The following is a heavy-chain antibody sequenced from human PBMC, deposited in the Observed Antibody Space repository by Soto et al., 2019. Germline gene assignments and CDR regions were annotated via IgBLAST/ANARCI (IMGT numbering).Heavy chain of an antibody. D-gene: IGHD5-18*01. Sequence: QVQLVESGGGVVQPGRSLRLSCAASGFTFSSYGMHWVRQAPGKGLECVAIISYDGINKYYADSVKGRFTSYRDTSKNTLFLQLNRLRAEDTAVYYCARAGQAMVRFRGSDCYGMDVWGQGTTVPVSS. CDR3: ARAGQAMVRFRGSDCYGMDV. V-gene: IGHV3-30*03. J-gene: IGHJ6*02. CDR1: GFTFSSYG. CDR2: ISYDGINK.